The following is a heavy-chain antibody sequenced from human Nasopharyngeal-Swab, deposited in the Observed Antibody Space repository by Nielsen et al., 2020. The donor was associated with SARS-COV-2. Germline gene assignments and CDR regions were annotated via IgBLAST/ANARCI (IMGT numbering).Heavy chain of an antibody. CDR1: GFTFSSYA. J-gene: IGHJ3*02. CDR2: ISGSGGST. Sequence: GESLKISCAASGFTFSSYAMSWVRQAPGKGLEWVSAISGSGGSTYYADSVKGRFTISRDNSKNKLYLQMNSLRAEDTAVYYCAKAHVVVVAATQDAFDIWGQGTMVTVSS. V-gene: IGHV3-23*01. CDR3: AKAHVVVVAATQDAFDI. D-gene: IGHD2-15*01.